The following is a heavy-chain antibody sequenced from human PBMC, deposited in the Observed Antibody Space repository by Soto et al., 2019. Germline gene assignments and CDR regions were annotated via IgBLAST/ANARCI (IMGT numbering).Heavy chain of an antibody. CDR1: GYTLTELS. CDR2: FDPEDGET. D-gene: IGHD4-17*01. V-gene: IGHV1-24*01. Sequence: QVQLVQSWAEVKKPGASVKVSCKVSGYTLTELSMHWVRQAPGKGLEWMGGFDPEDGETIYAQKFQGRVTMTEDTSTDTAYMELSSLRSEDTAVYYCATAPTLYGDYGPHYFDYWGQGTLVTVSS. J-gene: IGHJ4*02. CDR3: ATAPTLYGDYGPHYFDY.